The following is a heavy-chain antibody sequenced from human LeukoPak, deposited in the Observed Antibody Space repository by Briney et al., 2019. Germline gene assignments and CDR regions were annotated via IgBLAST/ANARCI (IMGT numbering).Heavy chain of an antibody. D-gene: IGHD3-22*01. V-gene: IGHV3-21*01. CDR2: ISDSSSYI. CDR1: GFTFSSYS. Sequence: GGSLRLSCAASGFTFSSYSMHWVRQAPGKGLEWVSSISDSSSYIYYADSVKGRFTISRDNAKNSLYLRMNSLRAEDTGMYYCASPALGQVTMKPWGQGTLVTVSS. CDR3: ASPALGQVTMKP. J-gene: IGHJ5*02.